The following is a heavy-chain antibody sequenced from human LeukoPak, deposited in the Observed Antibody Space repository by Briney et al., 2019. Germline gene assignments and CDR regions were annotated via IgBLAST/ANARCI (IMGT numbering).Heavy chain of an antibody. J-gene: IGHJ4*02. CDR2: ISGSGGST. V-gene: IGHV3-23*01. CDR1: GFTFSSYA. CDR3: AKGVEQWLVPLY. Sequence: GGSLRLSCAASGFTFSSYAMSWVRQAPGKGLEWVSAISGSGGSTHYADSVKGRFTISRDNSKNTLYLQMNSLRAEDTAAYYCAKGVEQWLVPLYWGQGTLVTVSS. D-gene: IGHD6-19*01.